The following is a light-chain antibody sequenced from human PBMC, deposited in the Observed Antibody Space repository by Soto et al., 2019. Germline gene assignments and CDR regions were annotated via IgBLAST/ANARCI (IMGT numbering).Light chain of an antibody. V-gene: IGKV3-15*01. CDR2: GAS. J-gene: IGKJ2*01. CDR1: QSVSSK. CDR3: QQYTNWPPYT. Sequence: EIVMTQSPATLSVSPGERATLSCRASQSVSSKLDWYQQKPGQAPRLLIYGASTRTTGIPARFSGSGSGTEFTLTISSLQSEDVAVSYCQQYTNWPPYTFGQGTKVEI.